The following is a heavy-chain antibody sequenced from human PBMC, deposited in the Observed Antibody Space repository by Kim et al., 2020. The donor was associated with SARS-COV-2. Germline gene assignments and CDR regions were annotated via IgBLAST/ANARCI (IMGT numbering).Heavy chain of an antibody. J-gene: IGHJ6*02. D-gene: IGHD3-10*01. CDR3: ASSSVLLWFGELSLDYYGMDV. V-gene: IGHV1-3*01. CDR2: INAGNGNT. CDR1: GYTFTSYA. Sequence: ASVKVSCKASGYTFTSYAMHWVRQAPGQRLEWMGWINAGNGNTKYSQKFQGRVTITRDTSASTAYMELSSLRSEDTAVYYCASSSVLLWFGELSLDYYGMDVWGQGTTVTVSS.